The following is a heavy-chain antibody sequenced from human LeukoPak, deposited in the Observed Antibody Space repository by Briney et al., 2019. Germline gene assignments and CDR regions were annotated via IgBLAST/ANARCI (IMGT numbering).Heavy chain of an antibody. CDR2: ISYDGSNK. CDR1: GFTFSSYG. J-gene: IGHJ4*02. Sequence: GGSLRLSCAASGFTFSSYGMHWVRQAPGKGLEWVAVISYDGSNKYYADSVKGRFTISRDNSKSTLYLQMNSLRAEDTAVYYCAKDEYQLLWGFDYWDQGTLVTVSS. V-gene: IGHV3-30*18. CDR3: AKDEYQLLWGFDY. D-gene: IGHD2-2*01.